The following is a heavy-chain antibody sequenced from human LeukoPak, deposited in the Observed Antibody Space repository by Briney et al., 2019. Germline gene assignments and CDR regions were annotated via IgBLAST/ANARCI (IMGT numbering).Heavy chain of an antibody. CDR3: ASNSGYDWNYFDY. CDR1: GGSISSSSYY. J-gene: IGHJ4*02. D-gene: IGHD5-12*01. CDR2: VYYSGST. Sequence: PSETLSLTCTVSGGSISSSSYYWGWLRQPPGKGLEWIGSVYYSGSTYCNPSLKSRVTISVDTSKNQFSLKLSSVTAADTAVYYCASNSGYDWNYFDYWGQGTLVTVSS. V-gene: IGHV4-39*01.